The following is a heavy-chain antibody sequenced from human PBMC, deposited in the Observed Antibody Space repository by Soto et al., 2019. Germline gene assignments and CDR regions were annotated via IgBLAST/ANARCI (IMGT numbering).Heavy chain of an antibody. CDR2: ICYSGIT. V-gene: IGHV4-39*01. CDR3: ARHPGYAVPTVYATHYFNY. J-gene: IGHJ4*02. Sequence: QLQLQESGPGLVKPSETLSLTCTVSCDSISSNNYYCGWIRQPPVTGLEWIGSICYSGITYYNPSLKSSITMSVDTAQSQFSLKSISVTAADSAVSYWARHPGYAVPTVYATHYFNYWGQGILVTGSS. CDR1: CDSISSNNYY. D-gene: IGHD2-8*01.